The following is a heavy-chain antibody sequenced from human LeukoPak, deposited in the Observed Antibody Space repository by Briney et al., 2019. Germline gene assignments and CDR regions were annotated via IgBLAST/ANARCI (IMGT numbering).Heavy chain of an antibody. CDR2: IYTSGSTST. CDR3: ARGGYPDY. J-gene: IGHJ4*02. D-gene: IGHD1-1*01. CDR1: GASINTYF. Sequence: PSETLSLTCTVSGASINTYFWSWFRQPAGKGLEWIGRIYTSGSTSTNYNPSLKSRVTISVDTSKNQFSLKLSSVTAADTAEYYCARGGYPDYWGQGALVTVSS. V-gene: IGHV4-4*07.